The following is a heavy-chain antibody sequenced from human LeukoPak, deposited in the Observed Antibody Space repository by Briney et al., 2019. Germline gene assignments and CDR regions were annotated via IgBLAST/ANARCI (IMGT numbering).Heavy chain of an antibody. CDR1: GYTFTNFG. D-gene: IGHD4-17*01. CDR3: ARVDRTTVTTTPFDY. Sequence: ASVKVSCKTSGYTFTNFGISWVRQAPGQGLEWMGWISTYNYNTDYSQNLQGRVSMTTDASTTTAYMELSRLRSDDTAVYYCARVDRTTVTTTPFDYWGQGTLVTVSS. V-gene: IGHV1-18*01. CDR2: ISTYNYNT. J-gene: IGHJ4*02.